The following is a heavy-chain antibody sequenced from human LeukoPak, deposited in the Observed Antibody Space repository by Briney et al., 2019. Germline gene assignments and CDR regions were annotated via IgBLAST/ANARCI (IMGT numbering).Heavy chain of an antibody. CDR1: GFIFSSAW. J-gene: IGHJ1*01. Sequence: GGSLRLSCAASGFIFSSAWMNWVRQAPGKGLEWVGRIKSKANGETTDYAAPVKGRFTISRDDSRDTLYPQMNSLRAEDTAVYYCARVPLDDASRHYYPHWGQGTLVTVSS. V-gene: IGHV3-15*01. CDR2: IKSKANGETT. CDR3: ARVPLDDASRHYYPH. D-gene: IGHD3-10*01.